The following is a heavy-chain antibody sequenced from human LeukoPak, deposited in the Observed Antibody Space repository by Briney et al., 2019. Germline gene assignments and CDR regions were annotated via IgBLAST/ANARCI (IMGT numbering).Heavy chain of an antibody. Sequence: GGSLRLSCAASGFTVSSNYMSWVRQAPGKGLERVSVIYSGGSTYYADSVKGRFTISRDNSKNTLYLQVNSLRAEDTAVYYCATGYWTEYFQHWGQGTLVTVSS. J-gene: IGHJ1*01. D-gene: IGHD6-13*01. CDR1: GFTVSSNY. CDR2: IYSGGST. V-gene: IGHV3-53*01. CDR3: ATGYWTEYFQH.